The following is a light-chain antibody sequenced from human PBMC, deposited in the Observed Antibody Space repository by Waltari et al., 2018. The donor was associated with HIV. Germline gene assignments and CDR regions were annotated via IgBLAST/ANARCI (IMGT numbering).Light chain of an antibody. V-gene: IGKV3-20*01. CDR2: GAS. CDR3: QQYDSSPRS. J-gene: IGKJ1*01. Sequence: EVVLTQSPGTLSLSPGDRATLSCRASQRVRSSYLAWFQQKLGQAPRLLIYGASTRATGIPTRFSGSESGTDFTLTISRLEPEDFAVYYCQQYDSSPRSFGQGTKVEI. CDR1: QRVRSSY.